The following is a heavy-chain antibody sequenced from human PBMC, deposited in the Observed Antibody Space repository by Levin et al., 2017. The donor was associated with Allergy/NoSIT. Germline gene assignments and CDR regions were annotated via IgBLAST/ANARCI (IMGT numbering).Heavy chain of an antibody. Sequence: ETLSLTCAASGFTFSSYAMSWVRQAPGKGLEWVSAISGSGGSTYYADSVKGRFTISRDNSKNTLYLQMNSLRAEDTAVYYCAKDLETPGVSTYYYYGMDVWGQGTTVTVSS. V-gene: IGHV3-23*01. CDR1: GFTFSSYA. J-gene: IGHJ6*02. D-gene: IGHD5/OR15-5a*01. CDR3: AKDLETPGVSTYYYYGMDV. CDR2: ISGSGGST.